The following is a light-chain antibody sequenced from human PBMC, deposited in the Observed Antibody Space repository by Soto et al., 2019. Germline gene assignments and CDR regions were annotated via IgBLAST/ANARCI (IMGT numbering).Light chain of an antibody. CDR2: GAS. V-gene: IGKV3-20*01. CDR3: QQYDASQLT. Sequence: EIVLTQSPGTLSLSPGDRATLSCRASQSVSYSYLAWYQQKPGQAPRLLIFGASSRATGIPDRFSGSGSGTDFTLTISRLEPEDFAVYYCQQYDASQLTFGGGTK. CDR1: QSVSYSY. J-gene: IGKJ4*01.